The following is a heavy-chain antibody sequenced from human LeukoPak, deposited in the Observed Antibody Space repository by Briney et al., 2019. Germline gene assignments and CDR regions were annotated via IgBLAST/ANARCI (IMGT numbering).Heavy chain of an antibody. Sequence: SETLSLTCTVSGGSISYYYWSWIRQSPGKGLEWIGYIYYSGTTNYNPSLKSRVTISVDTSKNQFSLQLRSVTAADTAAYYCAREDPQTTVPEGMDVWGQGTTVTVSS. J-gene: IGHJ6*02. D-gene: IGHD4-17*01. CDR1: GGSISYYY. CDR2: IYYSGTT. V-gene: IGHV4-59*01. CDR3: AREDPQTTVPEGMDV.